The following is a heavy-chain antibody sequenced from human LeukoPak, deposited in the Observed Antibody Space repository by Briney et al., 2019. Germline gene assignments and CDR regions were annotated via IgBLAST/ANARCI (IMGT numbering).Heavy chain of an antibody. J-gene: IGHJ4*02. CDR3: ARIDSSSWPFDF. Sequence: NPSETLSLTCIVSGGSISSYYWNWIRQPPGKGLEWIGYIYYTGSNNYNPSLKSRVTMSLDTSKNQFSLKLSSVTAADAAVYYCARIDSSSWPFDFWGQGTLVSVSS. CDR2: IYYTGSN. D-gene: IGHD6-13*01. CDR1: GGSISSYY. V-gene: IGHV4-59*08.